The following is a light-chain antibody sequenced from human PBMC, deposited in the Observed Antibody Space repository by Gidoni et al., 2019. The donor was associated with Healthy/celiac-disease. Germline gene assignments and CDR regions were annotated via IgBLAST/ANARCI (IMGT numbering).Light chain of an antibody. Sequence: IVMTQSPATLSVSPGERVSLSCRASQSVSSNLAWYQQKPGQAPRLLIYGASTRATGVPARFSGSGSGTEFTLTISSLQSEDFAVYYCQHYNNWPPWTFGHGTKVAVK. CDR3: QHYNNWPPWT. V-gene: IGKV3-15*01. CDR2: GAS. CDR1: QSVSSN. J-gene: IGKJ1*01.